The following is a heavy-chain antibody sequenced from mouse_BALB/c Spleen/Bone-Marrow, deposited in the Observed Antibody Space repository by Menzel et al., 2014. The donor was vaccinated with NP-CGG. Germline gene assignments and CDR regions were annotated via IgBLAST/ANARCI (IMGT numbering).Heavy chain of an antibody. J-gene: IGHJ2*01. Sequence: EVNVVESGGDLVKPGGSLKLSCAASGFPFSNYGMSWVRQIPDKRLEWVATISSGGTYTFYPDSVKGRFTISRDNTKNTLTLQMTSLKSEDTAMYYCARRRDYDYFDYWGQGTTLTVSS. CDR2: ISSGGTYT. CDR3: ARRRDYDYFDY. V-gene: IGHV5-6*02. D-gene: IGHD2-4*01. CDR1: GFPFSNYG.